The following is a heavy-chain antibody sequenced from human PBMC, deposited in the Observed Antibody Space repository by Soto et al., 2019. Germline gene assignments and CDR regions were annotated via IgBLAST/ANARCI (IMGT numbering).Heavy chain of an antibody. J-gene: IGHJ5*02. CDR2: IYYSGST. V-gene: IGHV4-59*01. CDR3: ARDRPVTGTTNWFDP. CDR1: GGSISSYY. Sequence: PSWTLSLTCTVSGGSISSYYWSWIRQPPGKGLEWIGYIYYSGSTNYNPSLKSRVTISVDTSKNQFSLKLSSVTAADTAVYYCARDRPVTGTTNWFDPWGQGTLVTVSS. D-gene: IGHD1-7*01.